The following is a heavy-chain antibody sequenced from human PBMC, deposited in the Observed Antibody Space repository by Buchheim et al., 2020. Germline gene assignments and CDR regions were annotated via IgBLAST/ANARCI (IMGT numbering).Heavy chain of an antibody. J-gene: IGHJ4*02. Sequence: QVQLQESGPGLVKPSETLSLTCTVSGGSINSYYWSWIRQPPGKGLEWIGYISYSGSTNYNPSLKSRVTISVEPSKNQFSLKVSSVTAADTAVYYCARGYSGFVLDYWGQGTL. D-gene: IGHD5-12*01. CDR3: ARGYSGFVLDY. V-gene: IGHV4-59*01. CDR1: GGSINSYY. CDR2: ISYSGST.